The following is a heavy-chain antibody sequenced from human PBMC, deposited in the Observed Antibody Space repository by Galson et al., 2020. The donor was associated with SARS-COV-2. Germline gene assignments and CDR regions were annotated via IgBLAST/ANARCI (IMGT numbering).Heavy chain of an antibody. V-gene: IGHV3-48*01. Sequence: GGSMRLSCAASGFTFSYYSMNWVRQAPGQGLEWISYISSSGSNIYQADSVKGRFTISRDDAENSVYLQLNNLRADDTGLYYCTRDGGGYCRSTTGPPGFQHWGQGTLVTVCS. CDR1: GFTFSYYS. J-gene: IGHJ1*01. CDR3: TRDGGGYCRSTTGPPGFQH. CDR2: ISSSGSNI. D-gene: IGHD2-2*01.